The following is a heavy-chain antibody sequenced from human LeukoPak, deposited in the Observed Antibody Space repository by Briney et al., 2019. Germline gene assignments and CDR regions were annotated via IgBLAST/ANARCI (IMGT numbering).Heavy chain of an antibody. CDR3: TSSAAGTDVGGSFDY. Sequence: GGSLRLSCAASGFKFNTYGMHWVRQAPGKGLEWVAFITFDGSNRKYADPMRGRFTISRDKSENTVSLQMNSLRSEDTAVYYCTSSAAGTDVGGSFDYWGQGALVTVSS. V-gene: IGHV3-30*02. CDR2: ITFDGSNR. J-gene: IGHJ4*02. CDR1: GFKFNTYG. D-gene: IGHD6-13*01.